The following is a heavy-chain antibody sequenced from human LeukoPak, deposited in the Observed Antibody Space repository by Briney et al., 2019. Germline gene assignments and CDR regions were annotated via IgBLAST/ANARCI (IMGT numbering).Heavy chain of an antibody. V-gene: IGHV3-48*02. CDR3: ASSGSYRFDY. CDR2: ITASGTAM. J-gene: IGHJ4*02. D-gene: IGHD1-26*01. CDR1: GFTFSSYS. Sequence: GGSLRLSCAASGFTFSSYSMNWVRQAPGEGLEWVSHITASGTAMFYADSVKGRFTISRDNAKNSLYLRMNSLRDEDTAVYYCASSGSYRFDYWGQGTLVTVSS.